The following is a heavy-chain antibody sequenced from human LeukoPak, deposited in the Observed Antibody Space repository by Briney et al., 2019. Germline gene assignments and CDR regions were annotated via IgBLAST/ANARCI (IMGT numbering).Heavy chain of an antibody. J-gene: IGHJ6*03. CDR1: GGSFSGYY. CDR2: NNHSGST. CDR3: ARSAHPGFYGSGSYYYMDV. Sequence: PSETLSLTCAVYGGSFSGYYWSWIRQPPGKGLEWIGENNHSGSTNYNPSLKSRVTISVDTSKNQFSLKLSSVTAADTAVYYCARSAHPGFYGSGSYYYMDVWGKGTTVTVSS. V-gene: IGHV4-34*01. D-gene: IGHD3-10*01.